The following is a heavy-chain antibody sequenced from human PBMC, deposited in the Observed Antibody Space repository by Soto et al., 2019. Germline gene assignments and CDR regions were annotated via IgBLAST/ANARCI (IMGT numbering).Heavy chain of an antibody. Sequence: QVQLVQSGAELKKPGASVKVSCKGSGYTFTGYYIHWVRQTPGQGPEWMGEISPQTGGTKYAQKYQGRVTITRDTSITTGYSELSNLSPDDTAVYYCGRGRSGELVIFYWGQGTLVTFSS. D-gene: IGHD1-26*01. CDR2: ISPQTGGT. CDR1: GYTFTGYY. V-gene: IGHV1-2*02. J-gene: IGHJ4*02. CDR3: GRGRSGELVIFY.